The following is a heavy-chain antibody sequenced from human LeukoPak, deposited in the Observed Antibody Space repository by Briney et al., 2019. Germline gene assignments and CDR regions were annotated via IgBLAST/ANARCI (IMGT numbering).Heavy chain of an antibody. Sequence: SETLSLTCTVSGGSISSYYWSWIRQPPGKGLEWIGYIYYSGSTNYNPSLKSRVTISVDTSKNQFSLKLSSVTAADTAVYYCARGGILPNDYWGQGTLVTVSS. CDR1: GGSISSYY. CDR2: IYYSGST. V-gene: IGHV4-59*08. D-gene: IGHD6-13*01. J-gene: IGHJ4*02. CDR3: ARGGILPNDY.